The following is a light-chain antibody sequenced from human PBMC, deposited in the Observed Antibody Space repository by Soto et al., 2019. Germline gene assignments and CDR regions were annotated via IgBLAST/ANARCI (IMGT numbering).Light chain of an antibody. CDR1: QSITSN. Sequence: IVLTQSPGTLSLSPVERATLPCRASQSITSNYLAWYQQKLGQAPRLLIYGASARATGIPVRFSGSGSGTEFTLTISSLQSEDFAVYYCQQYNNWPLTFGGGTKVDIK. V-gene: IGKV3-15*01. CDR2: GAS. CDR3: QQYNNWPLT. J-gene: IGKJ4*01.